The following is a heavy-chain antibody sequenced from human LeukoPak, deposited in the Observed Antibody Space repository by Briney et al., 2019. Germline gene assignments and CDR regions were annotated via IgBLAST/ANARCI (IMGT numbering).Heavy chain of an antibody. CDR2: MSPDSGDT. D-gene: IGHD3-3*01. CDR1: GYTFTTLD. CDR3: ARVRLRNGYNWFDP. Sequence: ASVKVSCKASGYTFTTLDINWVRQAPGQGLEWMGWMSPDSGDTGYAHKFQGRVTITRNTSITTAYMELRSLTFEDTAVYYCARVRLRNGYNWFDPWGQGTLVTVSS. J-gene: IGHJ5*02. V-gene: IGHV1-8*03.